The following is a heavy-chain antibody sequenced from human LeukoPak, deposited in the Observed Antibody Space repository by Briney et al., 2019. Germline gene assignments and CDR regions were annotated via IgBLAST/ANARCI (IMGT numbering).Heavy chain of an antibody. CDR2: ISYDGSNK. CDR1: GFTFSSYA. D-gene: IGHD1-26*01. Sequence: GGSLRLSCAASGFTFSSYAMSWVRQAPGKGLEWVAVISYDGSNKYYADSVKGRFTISRDHAKNSLYLQMNSLRAEDTAVYFCARGDWGELLAFYIWGQGTMVTVSS. CDR3: ARGDWGELLAFYI. J-gene: IGHJ3*02. V-gene: IGHV3-30-3*01.